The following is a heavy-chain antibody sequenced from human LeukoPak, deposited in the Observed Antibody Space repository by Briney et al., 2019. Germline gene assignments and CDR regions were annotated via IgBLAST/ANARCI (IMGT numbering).Heavy chain of an antibody. Sequence: ASVKVSCKASGYTFTSYGISWVRQAPGQGPEWMGWISAYNGNTNYAQKLQGRVTMTTDTSTSTAYMELRSLRSDDTAVYYCARPLKGYYYYGMDVWGKGTTVTVSS. CDR2: ISAYNGNT. CDR3: ARPLKGYYYYGMDV. J-gene: IGHJ6*04. CDR1: GYTFTSYG. V-gene: IGHV1-18*04.